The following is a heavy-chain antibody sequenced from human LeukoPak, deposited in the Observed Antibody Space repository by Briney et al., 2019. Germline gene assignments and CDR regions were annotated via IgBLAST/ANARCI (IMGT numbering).Heavy chain of an antibody. D-gene: IGHD6-19*01. CDR2: ISAYNGNT. CDR3: ARSPQWSSGGIINYYMDV. J-gene: IGHJ6*03. CDR1: GYTFTSYG. Sequence: GASVKVSCKASGYTFTSYGISWVRQAPGQGLEWMGWISAYNGNTNYAQTLQGRVTMTTDTSTSTAYMELRSLRSDDTAVYYCARSPQWSSGGIINYYMDVWGKGTTVTISS. V-gene: IGHV1-18*01.